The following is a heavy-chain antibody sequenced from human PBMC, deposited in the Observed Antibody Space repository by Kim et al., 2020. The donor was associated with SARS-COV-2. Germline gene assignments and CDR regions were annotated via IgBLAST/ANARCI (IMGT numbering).Heavy chain of an antibody. CDR3: ASDSVYYDFWSGHHLGVDI. Sequence: SETLSLTCTVSGGSISSYYWSWIRQPAGKGLEWIGRIYTSGSTNYNPSLKSRVTMSVDTSKNQFSLKLSSVTAADTAVYYCASDSVYYDFWSGHHLGVDIWGQETMVTVSS. CDR1: GGSISSYY. D-gene: IGHD3-3*01. J-gene: IGHJ3*02. CDR2: IYTSGST. V-gene: IGHV4-4*07.